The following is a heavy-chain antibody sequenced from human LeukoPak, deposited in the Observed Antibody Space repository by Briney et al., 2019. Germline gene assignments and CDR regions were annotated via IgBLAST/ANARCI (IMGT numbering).Heavy chain of an antibody. CDR2: INWNSDSI. V-gene: IGHV3-9*01. CDR1: GCTFDDYA. Sequence: GGSLRLSCAVSGCTFDDYAVHWVRQVPGKGLEWVSGINWNSDSIGYADSVKGRFTTSRDNAKNSLYLQMNSLRAEDTAFYYCAINGGGDSGYGNFDYWGQGTLVTVSS. D-gene: IGHD5-12*01. CDR3: AINGGGDSGYGNFDY. J-gene: IGHJ4*02.